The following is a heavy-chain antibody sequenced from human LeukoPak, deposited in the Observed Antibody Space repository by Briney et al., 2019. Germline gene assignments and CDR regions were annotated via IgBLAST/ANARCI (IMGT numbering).Heavy chain of an antibody. Sequence: PGGSLRLSCAASGFTFSSYAMHWVRQAPGKGLEWVAVISYDGSNKYYADSVKGRFTISRDNSKNTLYLQMSSLRAEDTAVYYCARDNREQQLVPPTFDYWGQGTLVTVSS. CDR1: GFTFSSYA. CDR2: ISYDGSNK. V-gene: IGHV3-30-3*01. CDR3: ARDNREQQLVPPTFDY. J-gene: IGHJ4*02. D-gene: IGHD6-13*01.